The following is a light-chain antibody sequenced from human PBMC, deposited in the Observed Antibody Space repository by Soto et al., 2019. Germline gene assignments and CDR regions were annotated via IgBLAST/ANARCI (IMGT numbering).Light chain of an antibody. CDR2: AAS. CDR3: LLDFRYFWA. Sequence: AIQLTQSPCSLYASVGDRVTLTCRASQAIRTALGWYQQKPGKVPKLLIYAASILQSGVPSRFSGSGSGTDFTLTISSLQPEDFATYYCLLDFRYFWAFGQGTKVDIK. V-gene: IGKV1-6*01. CDR1: QAIRTA. J-gene: IGKJ1*01.